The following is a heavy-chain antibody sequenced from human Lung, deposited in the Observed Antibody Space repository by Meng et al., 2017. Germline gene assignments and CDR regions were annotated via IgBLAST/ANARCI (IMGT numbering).Heavy chain of an antibody. D-gene: IGHD4-11*01. V-gene: IGHV4-34*01. CDR2: INHRWGT. CDR3: ARGPTTMAHDFDY. J-gene: IGHJ4*02. CDR1: GGSFSDYF. Sequence: QVQLQQWGGGRLKPSETLSPTFVVSGGSFSDYFWRWIRQPPGKGLEWIGEINHRWGTNYNPSLEGRATISVDTSQNNLSLKLGSVTAADSAVYYCARGPTTMAHDFDYWGQGTLVTVSS.